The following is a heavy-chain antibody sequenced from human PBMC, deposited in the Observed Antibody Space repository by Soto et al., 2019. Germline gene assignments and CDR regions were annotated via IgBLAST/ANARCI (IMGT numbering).Heavy chain of an antibody. CDR2: IMQDGSDK. Sequence: LRLSCTASGFSLSTSWMTWVRQAPGKGLEWVANIMQDGSDKYYVDSVKGRFTISRDNAKNSLYLQMTSLRAEDTAVYYCASKQLYFYGLDAWGQWTTVTVSS. CDR3: ASKQLYFYGLDA. CDR1: GFSLSTSW. J-gene: IGHJ6*02. D-gene: IGHD1-1*01. V-gene: IGHV3-7*01.